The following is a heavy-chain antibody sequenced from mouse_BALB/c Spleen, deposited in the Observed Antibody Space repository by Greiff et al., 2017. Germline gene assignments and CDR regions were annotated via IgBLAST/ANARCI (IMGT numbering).Heavy chain of an antibody. V-gene: IGHV5-6*02. CDR2: ISSGGSYT. CDR3: VRDYDYDRVYAIDE. Sequence: EVMLVESGGDLVKPGGSLKLSCAASGFTFSSYGMSWVRQTPDKRLEWVATISSGGSYTYYPDSVKGRFTISRDNAKNTLYLQMSSLKSEDTAMYYCVRDYDYDRVYAIDEWGQGASGTVSS. J-gene: IGHJ4*01. D-gene: IGHD2-4*01. CDR1: GFTFSSYG.